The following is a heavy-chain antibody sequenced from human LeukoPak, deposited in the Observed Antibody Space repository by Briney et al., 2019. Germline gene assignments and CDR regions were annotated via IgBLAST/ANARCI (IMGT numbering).Heavy chain of an antibody. J-gene: IGHJ4*02. D-gene: IGHD3-10*01. Sequence: SETLSLTCTVSGSTSSFYWNWIRQPPGKGLEWIGYIFYSGATSYNPSLKSRVTISVDTSKNQFSLKLSSVTAADTAVYYCARGGSPLMVRGVIGFDYWGQGTLVTVSS. V-gene: IGHV4-59*01. CDR1: GSTSSFY. CDR3: ARGGSPLMVRGVIGFDY. CDR2: IFYSGAT.